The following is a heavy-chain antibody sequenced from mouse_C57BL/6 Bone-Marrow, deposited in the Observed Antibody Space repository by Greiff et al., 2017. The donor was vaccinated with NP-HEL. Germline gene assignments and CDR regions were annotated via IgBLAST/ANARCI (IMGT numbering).Heavy chain of an antibody. CDR3: ARCSYGSSYEDWYFDV. V-gene: IGHV1-55*01. D-gene: IGHD1-1*01. CDR1: GYTFTSYW. J-gene: IGHJ1*03. Sequence: VQLQQSGAELVKPGASVKMSCKASGYTFTSYWITWVKQRPGQGLEWIGDIYPGSGSTNYDEKFKSKATLTVDTSSITAYMQLSSLTSADSAVYSCARCSYGSSYEDWYFDVWGTGTTVTVSS. CDR2: IYPGSGST.